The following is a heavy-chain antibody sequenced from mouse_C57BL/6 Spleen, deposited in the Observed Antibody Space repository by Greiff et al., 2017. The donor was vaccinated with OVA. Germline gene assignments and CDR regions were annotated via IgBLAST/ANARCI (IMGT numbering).Heavy chain of an antibody. CDR1: GYTFTDYY. Sequence: EVQLQQSGPELVKPGASVKISCKASGYTFTDYYMNWVKQSHGKSLEWIGDINPNNGGTSYNQKFKGKATLTVDKSSSTAYLQLRILTSEYSAFYNGARRRALYGNYFDYWGQGTTRTVSA. V-gene: IGHV1-26*01. CDR3: ARRRALYGNYFDY. CDR2: INPNNGGT. J-gene: IGHJ2*01. D-gene: IGHD2-1*01.